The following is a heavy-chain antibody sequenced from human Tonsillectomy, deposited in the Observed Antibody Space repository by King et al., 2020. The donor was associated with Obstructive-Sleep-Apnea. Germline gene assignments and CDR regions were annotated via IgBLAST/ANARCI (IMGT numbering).Heavy chain of an antibody. J-gene: IGHJ4*02. CDR3: TTDLGDYPDY. CDR2: IKRESDGGTT. CDR1: GFTFSNAC. Sequence: VQLVESGGGLVKPGGSLRLSCAASGFTFSNACMNWVRQAPGKGLEWVGRIKRESDGGTTDNAAPVKGRFTISRDDSKNTLSLQMNGLKSEDTAVYCCTTDLGDYPDYWGQGTLVTVSS. V-gene: IGHV3-15*01.